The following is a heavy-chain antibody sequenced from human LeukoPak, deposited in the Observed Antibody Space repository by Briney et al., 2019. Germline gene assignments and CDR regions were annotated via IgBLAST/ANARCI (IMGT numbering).Heavy chain of an antibody. D-gene: IGHD7-27*01. CDR2: IPGGGDTT. J-gene: IGHJ4*02. V-gene: IGHV3-23*01. CDR1: GFTFSTYD. CDR3: TQGSWGDD. Sequence: GGSLRLSCAASGFTFSTYDMTWVRQAPGKGLEWVSTIPGGGDTTYYADSVKGRFTISRDNSKNTVYLQMNSLRAEDTAVYYCTQGSWGDDWGQGTLATVSS.